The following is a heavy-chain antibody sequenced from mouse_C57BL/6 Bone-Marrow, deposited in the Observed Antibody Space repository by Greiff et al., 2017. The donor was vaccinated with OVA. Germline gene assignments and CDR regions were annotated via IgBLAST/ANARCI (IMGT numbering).Heavy chain of an antibody. J-gene: IGHJ4*01. CDR2: INPYNGGT. Sequence: VQLQQSGPVLVKPGASVKMSCKASGYTFTDYYMNWVKQSHGKSLEWIGVINPYNGGTSYNQKFKGKATLTVDKSSSTAYMELNSLTSEDSAVYYCERHLLWSAMDYWGQGTSVTVSS. CDR1: GYTFTDYY. V-gene: IGHV1-19*01. D-gene: IGHD2-1*01. CDR3: ERHLLWSAMDY.